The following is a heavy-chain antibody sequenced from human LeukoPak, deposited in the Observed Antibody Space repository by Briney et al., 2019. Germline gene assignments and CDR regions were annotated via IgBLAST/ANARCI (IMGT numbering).Heavy chain of an antibody. CDR1: GYTFTSYG. V-gene: IGHV1-18*01. Sequence: ASVKVSCKASGYTFTSYGISWVRQAPGQGLEWMGWISAYNGNTNYAQKLQGRVTMTTDTSTSTAYTELRSLRSDDTAVYYCARWAWAAAGPGGIDYWGQGTLVTVSS. CDR3: ARWAWAAAGPGGIDY. D-gene: IGHD6-13*01. J-gene: IGHJ4*02. CDR2: ISAYNGNT.